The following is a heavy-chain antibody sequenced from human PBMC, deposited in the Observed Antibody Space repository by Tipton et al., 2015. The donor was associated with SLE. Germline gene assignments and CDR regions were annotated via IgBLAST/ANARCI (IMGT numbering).Heavy chain of an antibody. V-gene: IGHV4-59*01. D-gene: IGHD2-21*02. CDR2: ISESGNT. CDR3: ARDGGGDMLDF. Sequence: TLSLTCSVSGGFIIGFYWIWIRQPPGRGLEWIGHISESGNTNYNPSLKSRVTMSVDTSKNQFSLSLTSLTPADTAIYFCARDGGGDMLDFWGQGALVTVSS. CDR1: GGFIIGFY. J-gene: IGHJ4*02.